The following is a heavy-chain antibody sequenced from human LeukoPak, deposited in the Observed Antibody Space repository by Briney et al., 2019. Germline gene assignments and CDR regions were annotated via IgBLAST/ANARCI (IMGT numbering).Heavy chain of an antibody. Sequence: SETLSLTCTVSGGSINSGGYYWSWIRQHPGKGLEWIGYIYYSGSTYYNPSLKSRVTISVDTSKNQFSLKLSSVTAADTAVYYCAKTYYDILTGYRPFDYWGQGTLVTVSS. V-gene: IGHV4-31*03. CDR1: GGSINSGGYY. D-gene: IGHD3-9*01. CDR3: AKTYYDILTGYRPFDY. CDR2: IYYSGST. J-gene: IGHJ4*02.